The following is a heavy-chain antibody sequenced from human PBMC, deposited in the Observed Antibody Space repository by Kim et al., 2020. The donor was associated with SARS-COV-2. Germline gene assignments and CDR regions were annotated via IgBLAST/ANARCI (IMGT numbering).Heavy chain of an antibody. CDR2: INTNTGNP. V-gene: IGHV7-4-1*04. Sequence: ASVKVSCKASGYTFTSYAMNWVRQAPGQGLEWMGWINTNTGNPRYAQGFTGRFVFSLDTSVSMAYLQISSLKAEDTAVYYCARVPEVYGGEYYFDYWGQGTLVTVSS. J-gene: IGHJ4*02. D-gene: IGHD2-8*01. CDR1: GYTFTSYA. CDR3: ARVPEVYGGEYYFDY.